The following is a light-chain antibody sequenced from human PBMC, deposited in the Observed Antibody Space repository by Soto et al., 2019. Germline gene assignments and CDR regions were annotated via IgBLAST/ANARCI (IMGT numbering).Light chain of an antibody. CDR3: CSYAGGSNV. V-gene: IGLV2-8*01. CDR2: EGS. Sequence: QSALTQPPSASGSPGQSVTISCTGSNTDIGGHKYVSWYQHHPGKAPKLIIYEGSKRPSGVSDRFSGSKSGNTASLTISGLQAEDEADYFCCSYAGGSNVFGAGTKLTVL. CDR1: NTDIGGHKY. J-gene: IGLJ1*01.